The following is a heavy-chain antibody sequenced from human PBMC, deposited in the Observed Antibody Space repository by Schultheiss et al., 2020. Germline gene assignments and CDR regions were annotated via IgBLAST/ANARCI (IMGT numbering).Heavy chain of an antibody. CDR1: GGSISSSNW. V-gene: IGHV4-4*02. CDR2: IYHSGST. CDR3: ARQSPEREYQLLKLNWFDP. Sequence: SETLSLTCAVSGGSISSSNWWSWVRQPPGKGLEWIGEIYHSGSTNYNPSLKSRVTISVDTSKNQFSLKLSSVTAADTAVYYCARQSPEREYQLLKLNWFDPWGQGTLVTVSS. J-gene: IGHJ5*02. D-gene: IGHD2-2*01.